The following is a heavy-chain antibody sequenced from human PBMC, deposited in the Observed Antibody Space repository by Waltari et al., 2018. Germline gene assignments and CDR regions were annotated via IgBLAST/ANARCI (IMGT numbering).Heavy chain of an antibody. CDR3: ARRGSSGWFMDY. J-gene: IGHJ4*02. Sequence: QLQLAESGPGLVKPSETLSLTCTVSGGAIGSGSYYWGWVRQPTGKRLEWIGNSHYTGSAHYNPSLRSRVTMSVDTSRNQFFLELSSVTATDTAVYYCARRGSSGWFMDYWGQGTLVIVSS. CDR1: GGAIGSGSYY. CDR2: SHYTGSA. D-gene: IGHD6-19*01. V-gene: IGHV4-39*01.